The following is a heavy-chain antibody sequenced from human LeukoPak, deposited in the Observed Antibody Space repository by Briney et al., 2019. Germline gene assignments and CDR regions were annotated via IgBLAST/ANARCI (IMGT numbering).Heavy chain of an antibody. CDR3: ARVSYSYGLY. Sequence: GGSLRLSCVASGFTFGKYWMSWVRQAPGKGLEWVANIKQDGSEKYYVDSVKGRFTISRDNAKNSLYLQMNSLRAEDTAVYYCARVSYSYGLYWGQGTLVTVSS. J-gene: IGHJ4*02. V-gene: IGHV3-7*04. CDR1: GFTFGKYW. D-gene: IGHD5-18*01. CDR2: IKQDGSEK.